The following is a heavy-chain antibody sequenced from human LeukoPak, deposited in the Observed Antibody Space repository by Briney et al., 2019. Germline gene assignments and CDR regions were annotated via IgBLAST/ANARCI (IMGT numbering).Heavy chain of an antibody. CDR1: GFTFSSYG. Sequence: GGSLSLSCAASGFTFSSYGMHWVRQAPGKGLGWVAVISYDGCNKFYADYVKGRFTISRDNSKNTLYLQMNSLRAEDTAVYYCAKSLFVVVPAARPPFDYWGQGTLVTVSS. CDR3: AKSLFVVVPAARPPFDY. J-gene: IGHJ4*02. D-gene: IGHD2-2*01. CDR2: ISYDGCNK. V-gene: IGHV3-30*18.